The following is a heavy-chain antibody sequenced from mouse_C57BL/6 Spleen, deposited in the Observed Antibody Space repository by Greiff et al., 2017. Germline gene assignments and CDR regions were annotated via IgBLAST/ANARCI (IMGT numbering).Heavy chain of an antibody. CDR2: IYPGDGDT. J-gene: IGHJ3*01. CDR1: GYAFSSYW. Sequence: QVQLKQSGAELVKPGASVKISCKASGYAFSSYWMNWVKQRPGKGLEWIGPIYPGDGDTNYNGQFKGKATLTADKSSSTASMQLSSLTSEDSAVYFCALITTVEGPWFAYWGQGTLVTVSA. CDR3: ALITTVEGPWFAY. V-gene: IGHV1-80*01. D-gene: IGHD1-1*01.